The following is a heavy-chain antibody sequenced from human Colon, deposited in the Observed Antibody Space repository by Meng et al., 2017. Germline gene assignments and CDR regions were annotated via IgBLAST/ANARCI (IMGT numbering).Heavy chain of an antibody. D-gene: IGHD3-10*01. Sequence: LRLSCTVSGGSISSGGYYWSWIRQHPGKGLEWIGYIYYGGSTYYNPSLKSLVTISVDTSKNQFSLKLSSVTAADMAVYYCARGPYYGSGGFDYWGQGTLVTVSS. V-gene: IGHV4-31*01. CDR1: GGSISSGGYY. CDR3: ARGPYYGSGGFDY. J-gene: IGHJ4*02. CDR2: IYYGGST.